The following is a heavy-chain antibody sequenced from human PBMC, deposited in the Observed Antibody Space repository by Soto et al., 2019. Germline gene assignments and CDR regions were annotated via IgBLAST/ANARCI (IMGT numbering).Heavy chain of an antibody. J-gene: IGHJ4*02. D-gene: IGHD1-26*01. CDR1: GGSFSGYY. Sequence: QVQLQQWGAGLLKPSETLSLTCAVYGGSFSGYYWSWIRQPPGKGLEWIGEINHSGSTNYNPSLKSRVTISVDTSKNQFSLKLSSVTAADTAVYYCARGRSGSTRGSDYWGQGTLVTVSS. CDR3: ARGRSGSTRGSDY. V-gene: IGHV4-34*01. CDR2: INHSGST.